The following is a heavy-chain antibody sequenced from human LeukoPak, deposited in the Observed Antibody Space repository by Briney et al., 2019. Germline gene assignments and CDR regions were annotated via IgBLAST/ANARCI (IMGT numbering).Heavy chain of an antibody. V-gene: IGHV4-39*01. J-gene: IGHJ4*02. CDR3: ARLEVAGINDY. CDR1: GGSISSRSYY. D-gene: IGHD6-19*01. CDR2: TYYTGST. Sequence: SETLSLTCSVSGGSISSRSYYWGWVRQPPGKGLEWIGSTYYTGSTYYNPSLRSRVSISGDTSKNQVSLKVNSVTAADTAVYYCARLEVAGINDYWGQGTLVTVSS.